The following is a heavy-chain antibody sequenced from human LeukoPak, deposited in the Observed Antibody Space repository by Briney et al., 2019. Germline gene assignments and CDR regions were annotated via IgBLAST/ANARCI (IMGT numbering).Heavy chain of an antibody. J-gene: IGHJ4*02. Sequence: ASVTVSCKASGGTFSGYAISWVRQAPGQGLEWMGRIIPIFGIANYAQKFQGRVTITADKSTSTAYMELSSLRSEDTAVYYCASSDGAYDYAWGSYRPWLNWGQGTLVTVSS. D-gene: IGHD3-16*02. CDR2: IIPIFGIA. CDR1: GGTFSGYA. V-gene: IGHV1-69*04. CDR3: ASSDGAYDYAWGSYRPWLN.